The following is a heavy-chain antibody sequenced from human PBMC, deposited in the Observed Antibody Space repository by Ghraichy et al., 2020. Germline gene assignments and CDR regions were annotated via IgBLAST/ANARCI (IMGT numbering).Heavy chain of an antibody. CDR1: KFTFKHYA. CDR2: VKSSGDNT. D-gene: IGHD2-21*01. V-gene: IGHV3-23*05. CDR3: ARTIAGYFDY. J-gene: IGHJ4*02. Sequence: ETLSLTCAASKFTFKHYAMSWVRRAPGKGLEWVSAVKSSGDNTYYADSVKGRFTISRDNSNNTLHLQMDSLRAEDTAVYYCARTIAGYFDYWGQGALVTVSS.